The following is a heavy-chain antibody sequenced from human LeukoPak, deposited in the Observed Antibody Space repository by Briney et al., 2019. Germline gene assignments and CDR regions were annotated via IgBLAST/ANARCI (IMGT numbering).Heavy chain of an antibody. CDR1: GFTFSSYA. J-gene: IGHJ6*03. D-gene: IGHD2-15*01. CDR2: ISTSASTT. Sequence: GGSLRLSCAASGFTFSSYAMSWVRQAPGKGLEWVSTISTSASTTYYADSVKGRFTISRDNSKNALYLQMNSLRAEDTAVYYCAKCVSEYCSGSNCQYYYYYYMDVWGKGTTVTVSS. CDR3: AKCVSEYCSGSNCQYYYYYYMDV. V-gene: IGHV3-23*01.